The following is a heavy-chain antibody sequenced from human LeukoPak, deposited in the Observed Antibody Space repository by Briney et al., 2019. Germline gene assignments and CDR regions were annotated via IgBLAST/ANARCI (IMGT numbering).Heavy chain of an antibody. CDR2: INTNTGNP. D-gene: IGHD1-26*01. Sequence: GASVKVSCKAPGYTFTSYAMNWVRQAPGQGLEWMGWINTNTGNPTYAQGFTGRFVFSLDTSVSTAYLQISSLKAEDTAVYYCARDTGMRWELIDAFDIWGQGTMVTVSS. V-gene: IGHV7-4-1*02. CDR1: GYTFTSYA. CDR3: ARDTGMRWELIDAFDI. J-gene: IGHJ3*02.